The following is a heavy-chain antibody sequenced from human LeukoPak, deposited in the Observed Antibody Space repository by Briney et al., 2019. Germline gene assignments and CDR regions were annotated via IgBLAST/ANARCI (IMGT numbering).Heavy chain of an antibody. CDR3: ARVEDYDILTGFDY. J-gene: IGHJ4*02. Sequence: RGSLRLSCAASGFTFSSYSMNWVRQAPGEGLEWVSYISSSSSTIYYADSVKGRFTISRDNAKNSLYLQMNSLRAEDTAVYYCARVEDYDILTGFDYWGQGTLVTVSS. D-gene: IGHD3-9*01. CDR2: ISSSSSTI. CDR1: GFTFSSYS. V-gene: IGHV3-48*01.